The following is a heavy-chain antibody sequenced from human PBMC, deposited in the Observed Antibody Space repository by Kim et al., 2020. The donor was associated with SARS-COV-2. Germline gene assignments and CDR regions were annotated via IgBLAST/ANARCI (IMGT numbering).Heavy chain of an antibody. V-gene: IGHV3-43*02. CDR2: ITADATGT. Sequence: GGSLRLSCAASGFAFDAFALHWVRQSPGKGLEWISIITADATGTYYSDSVQGRFTISRDNFNNFLFLDISSLTTEDSALYFCAKDVHPASAHYIHSWG. CDR1: GFAFDAFA. D-gene: IGHD3-10*01. CDR3: AKDVHPASAHYIHS. J-gene: IGHJ5*01.